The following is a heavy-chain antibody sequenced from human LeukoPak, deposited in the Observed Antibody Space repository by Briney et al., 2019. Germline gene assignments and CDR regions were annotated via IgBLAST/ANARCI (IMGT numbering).Heavy chain of an antibody. CDR2: ISGSGGST. V-gene: IGHV3-23*01. Sequence: GGSLRLSCAASGFTFSRYAMSWVRQAPGKGLEWVSGISGSGGSTYYADSVKGRFTISRDNSKNTLFLQMNSLRAEDTAVYYCAKDKTYYYDTSGHYPKFDSWGQGALVSVSS. D-gene: IGHD3-22*01. CDR3: AKDKTYYYDTSGHYPKFDS. CDR1: GFTFSRYA. J-gene: IGHJ4*02.